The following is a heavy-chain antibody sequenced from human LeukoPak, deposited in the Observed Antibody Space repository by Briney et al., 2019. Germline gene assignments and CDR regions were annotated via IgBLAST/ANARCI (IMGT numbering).Heavy chain of an antibody. CDR3: ARELTGTVAFDM. J-gene: IGHJ3*02. CDR1: GFTFSSYR. V-gene: IGHV3-21*01. D-gene: IGHD1-20*01. CDR2: ISSSSSYI. Sequence: GGSLRLSCAASGFTFSSYRMNWVRQAPGKGLEWVSSISSSSSYIYYADSVKGRFTISRDNAKNSLYLQMNSLRAEDTAMYYCARELTGTVAFDMWGQGTMVTVSS.